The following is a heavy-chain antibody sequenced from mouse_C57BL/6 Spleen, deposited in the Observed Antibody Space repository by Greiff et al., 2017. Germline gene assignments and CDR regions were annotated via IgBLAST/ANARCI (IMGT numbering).Heavy chain of an antibody. CDR2: IYPGDGDT. Sequence: QVQLQQSGAELVKPGASVKISCKASGYAFSSYWLNWVKQRPGKGLEWIGQIYPGDGDTNYNGKFKGKATLTADKSSSTAYMQLSSLTSEDSAVYCCARWGYYGSSFYAMDYWGQGTSVTVSS. V-gene: IGHV1-80*01. D-gene: IGHD1-1*01. CDR1: GYAFSSYW. J-gene: IGHJ4*01. CDR3: ARWGYYGSSFYAMDY.